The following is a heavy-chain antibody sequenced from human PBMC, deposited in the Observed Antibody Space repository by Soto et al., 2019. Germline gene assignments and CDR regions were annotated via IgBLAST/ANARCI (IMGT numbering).Heavy chain of an antibody. J-gene: IGHJ1*01. D-gene: IGHD6-19*01. Sequence: GGSLRLSCEASGFNFKKFAMGWVRQAPGEGLEWVSGISCCGGSTFYADSVKGRFSLARDDSKNTLSLQLNSLRVEDTAHYYCAKADGEQWLIPHLDNWGQGXQVTV. CDR2: ISCCGGST. CDR1: GFNFKKFA. CDR3: AKADGEQWLIPHLDN. V-gene: IGHV3-23*01.